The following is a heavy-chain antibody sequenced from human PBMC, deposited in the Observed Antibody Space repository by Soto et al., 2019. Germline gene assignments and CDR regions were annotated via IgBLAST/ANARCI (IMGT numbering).Heavy chain of an antibody. CDR3: ARGGVTVSLYYYRMDV. V-gene: IGHV3-33*08. CDR2: IWYDGSNK. Sequence: QVQLVESGGGVVQPGRSLRLSCAASGFTFSNYGMRWVRQAPGKGLEWVAVIWYDGSNKYYADSVKGRFTISRDNAKNTEYRQMNSLRAEDKGVDYCARGGVTVSLYYYRMDVWGQGTTVTVSS. CDR1: GFTFSNYG. J-gene: IGHJ6*02. D-gene: IGHD4-17*01.